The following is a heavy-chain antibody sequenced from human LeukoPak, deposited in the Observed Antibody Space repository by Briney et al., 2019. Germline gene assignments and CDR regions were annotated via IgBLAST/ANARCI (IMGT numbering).Heavy chain of an antibody. J-gene: IGHJ5*02. V-gene: IGHV4-59*08. D-gene: IGHD6-13*01. CDR3: ARQSAAGTNNWFDP. CDR1: GGCISNYY. CDR2: FYYGVIT. Sequence: SETHSLACTVAGGCISNYYWSWIRQHPGNGMEWTGYFYYGVITYYHLSLKSRITISVDTSKIQFSLRLTSVTAADTAVYYCARQSAAGTNNWFDPWGQGTLVTVSS.